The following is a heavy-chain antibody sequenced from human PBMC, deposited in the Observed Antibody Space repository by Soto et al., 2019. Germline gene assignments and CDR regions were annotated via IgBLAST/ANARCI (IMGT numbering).Heavy chain of an antibody. CDR1: GGSVSSGSYY. Sequence: SETLSLTCTVSGGSVSSGSYYWSWIRQPPGKGLEWIGYIYCSGSTNYNPSLKSRVTISVDTSKNQFSLKLSSVTAADTAVYYCARALRDLYYYYYGMDVWGQGTTVTSP. CDR2: IYCSGST. J-gene: IGHJ6*02. V-gene: IGHV4-61*01. CDR3: ARALRDLYYYYYGMDV.